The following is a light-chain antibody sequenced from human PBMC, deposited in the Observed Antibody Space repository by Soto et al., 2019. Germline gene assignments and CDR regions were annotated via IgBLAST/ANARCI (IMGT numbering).Light chain of an antibody. CDR2: AAS. V-gene: IGKV1-39*01. CDR1: QNIDNY. CDR3: QQYGSSELT. J-gene: IGKJ4*01. Sequence: IQLHQSPPSLSASVGDRVTLTCRKSQNIDNYLNWYQKKPGKAPKLRIYAASSLQSGVPSRFSVMLSGKDCTRTISRLEPEDLSVYYGQQYGSSELTFGGWTKVDIK.